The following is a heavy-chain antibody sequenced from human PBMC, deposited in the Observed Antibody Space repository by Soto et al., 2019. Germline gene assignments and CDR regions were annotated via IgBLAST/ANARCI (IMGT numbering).Heavy chain of an antibody. Sequence: EVQLVETGGGLIQPGGSLRLSCAVSGFTVRSNYMNWVRQAPGKGLEWVSVSYSSGNTYYADSVKGRFTMSRDTSNNTVFLQMNNLRDEDTAVYYCARVSSPFGYWGQGTLVTVSS. CDR3: ARVSSPFGY. CDR2: SYSSGNT. V-gene: IGHV3-53*02. J-gene: IGHJ4*02. D-gene: IGHD3-16*01. CDR1: GFTVRSNY.